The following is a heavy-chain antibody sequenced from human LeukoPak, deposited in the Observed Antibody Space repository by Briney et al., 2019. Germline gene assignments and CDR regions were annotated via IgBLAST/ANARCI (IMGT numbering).Heavy chain of an antibody. J-gene: IGHJ6*02. CDR1: GYTFTSYD. Sequence: ASVKVSCKASGYTFTSYDINWVRQATGQGLEWMGWMNPNSGNTGYAQKFQGRVTMTRNTSISTAYMELSRLRSEDTAVYYCAREIEHYYYYGMDVWGQGTTVTVSS. D-gene: IGHD3-22*01. CDR2: MNPNSGNT. V-gene: IGHV1-8*01. CDR3: AREIEHYYYYGMDV.